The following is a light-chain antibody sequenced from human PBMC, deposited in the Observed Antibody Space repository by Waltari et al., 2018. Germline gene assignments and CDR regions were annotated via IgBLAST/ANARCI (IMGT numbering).Light chain of an antibody. CDR3: QQVNSFPIT. CDR2: GVS. Sequence: ELVMTQSPATVSASPGERVTLSCRASLSVSINVAWYQQKPGQAPRLLIPGVSTRATGVPARFSGSGSGTDFTLTISSLQSEDFAIYYCQQVNSFPITFGPGTKVDIK. V-gene: IGKV3-15*01. CDR1: LSVSIN. J-gene: IGKJ3*01.